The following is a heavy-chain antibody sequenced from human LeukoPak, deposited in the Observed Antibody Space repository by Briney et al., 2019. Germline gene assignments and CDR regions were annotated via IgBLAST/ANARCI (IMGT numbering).Heavy chain of an antibody. V-gene: IGHV4-59*08. CDR2: IFYTGRA. D-gene: IGHD3-10*01. CDR3: ARLVDGAYTRVDS. J-gene: IGHJ4*02. CDR1: RGSISPDH. Sequence: SETLSLTCTVSRGSISPDHCAWIRQFPGKGLDWIGYIFYTGRARYNPSLEGRATLTVDMSNNQVSLKLSSVTAADTAMYYCARLVDGAYTRVDSWGQGTLVTVSS.